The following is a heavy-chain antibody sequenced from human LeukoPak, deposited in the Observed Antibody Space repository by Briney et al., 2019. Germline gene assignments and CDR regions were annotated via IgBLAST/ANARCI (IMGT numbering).Heavy chain of an antibody. CDR2: IYTSGST. J-gene: IGHJ4*02. CDR3: ARVDPYCSSTSCSFDY. D-gene: IGHD2-2*01. V-gene: IGHV4-61*02. Sequence: SQTLSLTCTVSGGSISSGSYYWRWIRQPAGKGLEWIARIYTSGSTNYNPSLKSRVTISVDTSKNQFSLKLSSVTAADTAVYYCARVDPYCSSTSCSFDYWGQGTLVTVSS. CDR1: GGSISSGSYY.